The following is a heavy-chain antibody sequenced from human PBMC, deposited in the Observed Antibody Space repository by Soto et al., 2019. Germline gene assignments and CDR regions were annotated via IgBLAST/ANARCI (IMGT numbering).Heavy chain of an antibody. CDR2: MNPNSGNT. V-gene: IGHV1-8*01. D-gene: IGHD4-17*01. CDR3: AVTLYGDNVDY. CDR1: GYTFTSYD. J-gene: IGHJ4*02. Sequence: QVQLVQSGAEVKKPGASVKVSCKASGYTFTSYDINWVRQATGQGLEWMGWMNPNSGNTGYAQKFQGRVTMTRNTSIRTAYMTLSSLRSEDTAGHYCAVTLYGDNVDYGGQGTLVTVSS.